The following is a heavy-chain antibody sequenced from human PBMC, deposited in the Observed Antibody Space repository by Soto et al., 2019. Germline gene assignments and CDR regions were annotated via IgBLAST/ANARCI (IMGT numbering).Heavy chain of an antibody. V-gene: IGHV1-69*13. CDR3: ARDLGGGYEPGDY. CDR1: GGTFSSYA. Sequence: SVKVSCKASGGTFSSYAISWVRQAPGQGLEWMGGIISMFGTPNYSQKFQGRVTISADESTSTGYMELNNLRSDDTAIYYCARDLGGGYEPGDYWGQGTQVTVS. J-gene: IGHJ4*02. D-gene: IGHD5-12*01. CDR2: IISMFGTP.